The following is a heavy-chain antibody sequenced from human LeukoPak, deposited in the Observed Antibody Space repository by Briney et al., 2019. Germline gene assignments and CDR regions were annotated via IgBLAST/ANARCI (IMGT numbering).Heavy chain of an antibody. D-gene: IGHD1-1*01. J-gene: IGHJ4*02. CDR2: IIPILGIA. V-gene: IGHV1-69*04. Sequence: SVKVSCKASGGTFSSYAISWVRQVPGQGLEWMGRIIPILGIANYAQKFQGRVTITADKSTSTAYMELSSLRSEDTAVYYCARDREGTSSFDYWGQGTLVTVSS. CDR3: ARDREGTSSFDY. CDR1: GGTFSSYA.